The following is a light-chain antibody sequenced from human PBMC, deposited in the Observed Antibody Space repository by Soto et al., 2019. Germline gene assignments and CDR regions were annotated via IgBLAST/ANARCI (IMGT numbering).Light chain of an antibody. J-gene: IGKJ3*01. V-gene: IGKV3-20*01. CDR2: GAS. CDR1: QSISSSY. Sequence: EIVLTQSPGTLSLSPGERATLSCRASQSISSSYLAWYQQKPGQAPRLLVYGASSRAAGIPDRFSGSGSGTDSTFSFSRVEAVDFAVYYCQQYGSSRSTFGPGTKVDIK. CDR3: QQYGSSRST.